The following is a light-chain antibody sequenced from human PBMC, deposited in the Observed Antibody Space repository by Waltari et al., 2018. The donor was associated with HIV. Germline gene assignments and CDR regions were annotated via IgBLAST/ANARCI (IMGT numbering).Light chain of an antibody. CDR1: SSDVGSYNL. Sequence: QSALTQSASVSGSTGQSITISCTGTSSDVGSYNLVSWYQHHPGKAPKLMIYEVNKRPSGVSNRFSGSKSGNTASLTISGLKAEDEADYYCCSYAGSSTSVVFGGGTKLTVL. V-gene: IGLV2-23*02. J-gene: IGLJ2*01. CDR2: EVN. CDR3: CSYAGSSTSVV.